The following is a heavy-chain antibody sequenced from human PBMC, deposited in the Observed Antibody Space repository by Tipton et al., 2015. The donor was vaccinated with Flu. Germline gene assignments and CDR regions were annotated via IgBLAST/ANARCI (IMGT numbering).Heavy chain of an antibody. D-gene: IGHD7-27*01. CDR1: GFTFSSYE. V-gene: IGHV3-48*03. Sequence: LRLSCAASGFTFSSYEMNWVRQAPGKGLEWLSYISSSGNTISYADSVRGRFTISRDNAKNSLYLQLNSLRAEDTAVYYCATLTGDDYWGQGNLVTVSS. CDR3: ATLTGDDY. CDR2: ISSSGNTI. J-gene: IGHJ4*02.